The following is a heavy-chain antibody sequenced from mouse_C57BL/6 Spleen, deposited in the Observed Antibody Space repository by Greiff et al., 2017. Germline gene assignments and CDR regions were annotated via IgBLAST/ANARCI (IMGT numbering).Heavy chain of an antibody. CDR2: ISSGSSTI. D-gene: IGHD1-1*01. V-gene: IGHV5-17*01. J-gene: IGHJ2*01. CDR1: GFTFSDYG. Sequence: EVKLQESGGGLVKPGGSLKLSCAASGFTFSDYGMHWVRQAPEKGLEWVAYISSGSSTIYYADTVKGRFTISRDNAKNTLFLQMTSLRSEDTAMYSCARLYYYGSGSFEGWGQGTTLSVSS. CDR3: ARLYYYGSGSFEG.